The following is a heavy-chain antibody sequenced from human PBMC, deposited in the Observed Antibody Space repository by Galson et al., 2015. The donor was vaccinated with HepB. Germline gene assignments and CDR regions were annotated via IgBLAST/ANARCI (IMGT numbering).Heavy chain of an antibody. CDR1: GFTFSSYA. V-gene: IGHV3-30-3*01. J-gene: IGHJ4*02. CDR2: ISYDGSNK. D-gene: IGHD5-18*01. CDR3: ARDGAGIQSPDY. Sequence: SLRLSCAASGFTFSSYAMHWVRQAPGKGLEWVAVISYDGSNKYYADSVKGRFTISRDNSKNTLYLQMNSLRAEDTAVYYCARDGAGIQSPDYWGQGTLVTVSS.